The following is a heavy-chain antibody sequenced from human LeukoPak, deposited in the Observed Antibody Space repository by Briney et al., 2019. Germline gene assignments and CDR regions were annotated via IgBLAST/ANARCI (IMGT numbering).Heavy chain of an antibody. CDR3: ARDRGWAAAGQGWFDP. Sequence: ASVKVSCKASGYTFTGYYMHWVRQAPGQGLEWMGWINPNSGGTNYAQKFQGRVTMTRDTSISTAYMELSRLRSDDTAVYYCARDRGWAAAGQGWFDPWGQGTLVAVSS. V-gene: IGHV1-2*02. J-gene: IGHJ5*02. D-gene: IGHD6-13*01. CDR1: GYTFTGYY. CDR2: INPNSGGT.